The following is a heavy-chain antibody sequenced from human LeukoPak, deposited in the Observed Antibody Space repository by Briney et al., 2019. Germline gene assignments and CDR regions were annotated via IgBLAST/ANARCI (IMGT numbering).Heavy chain of an antibody. CDR3: ARPRGVGRGSNYFDY. J-gene: IGHJ4*02. V-gene: IGHV4-59*12. D-gene: IGHD6-25*01. Sequence: SETLSLTCTVSGGSISSYYWSWIRQPPGKGLEWIGYIYYSGSTNYNPSLKSRVTISVDTSKNQFSLKLSSVTAADTAVYYCARPRGVGRGSNYFDYWGQGTLVTVSS. CDR1: GGSISSYY. CDR2: IYYSGST.